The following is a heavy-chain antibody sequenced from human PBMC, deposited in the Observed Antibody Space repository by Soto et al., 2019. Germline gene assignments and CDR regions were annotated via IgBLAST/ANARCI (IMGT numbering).Heavy chain of an antibody. Sequence: SETLSLTCTVSVGSISGYYWSWIRQPPGKGLEWIGYMYNTGSTVYNPSFKSRVTISVDTSKNQFSLKLNSVTAADTAVYYCARDLWGYCGTDCYPLDVWGQGTTVTVSS. CDR2: MYNTGST. D-gene: IGHD2-21*02. CDR1: VGSISGYY. CDR3: ARDLWGYCGTDCYPLDV. V-gene: IGHV4-59*01. J-gene: IGHJ6*02.